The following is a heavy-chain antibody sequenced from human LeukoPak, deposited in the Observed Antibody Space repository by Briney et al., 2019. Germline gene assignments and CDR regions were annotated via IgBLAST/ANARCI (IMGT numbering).Heavy chain of an antibody. CDR3: ARDIQSPGNAFDI. Sequence: GGSLRLSCAASGFTFSSYAMHWVRQAPGKGLEWVAVISYDGSNKYYADSVKGRFTISRDNAKNSLYLQMNSLRAEDTAVYYCARDIQSPGNAFDIWGQGTMVTVSS. V-gene: IGHV3-30*04. CDR1: GFTFSSYA. D-gene: IGHD6-13*01. J-gene: IGHJ3*02. CDR2: ISYDGSNK.